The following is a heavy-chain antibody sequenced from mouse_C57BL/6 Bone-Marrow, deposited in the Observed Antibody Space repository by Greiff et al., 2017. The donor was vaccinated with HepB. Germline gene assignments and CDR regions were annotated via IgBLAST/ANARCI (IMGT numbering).Heavy chain of an antibody. Sequence: DVMLVESGGGLVQPGGSMKLSCVASGFTFSNYWMNWVRQSPEKGLEWVAQIRLKSDNYATHYAESVKGRFTISRDDSKSSVYLQMNNLRAEDTGIYYCTYGNYDAYWGQGTLVTVSA. CDR1: GFTFSNYW. J-gene: IGHJ3*01. CDR2: IRLKSDNYAT. CDR3: TYGNYDAY. V-gene: IGHV6-3*01. D-gene: IGHD2-1*01.